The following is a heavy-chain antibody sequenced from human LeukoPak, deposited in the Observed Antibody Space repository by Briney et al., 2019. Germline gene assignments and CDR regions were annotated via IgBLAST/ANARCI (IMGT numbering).Heavy chain of an antibody. D-gene: IGHD3-16*01. CDR3: ATDLGDLPPY. Sequence: RSGGSLRLSCTASGFTFSSYEMNWVRQAPGKGLEWVSYISSSSSTISYADSVKGRFTISRDNAKNSLYLQMNSLRAEDTAIYYCATDLGDLPPYWGQGTLVTVSS. CDR2: ISSSSSTI. CDR1: GFTFSSYE. V-gene: IGHV3-48*03. J-gene: IGHJ4*02.